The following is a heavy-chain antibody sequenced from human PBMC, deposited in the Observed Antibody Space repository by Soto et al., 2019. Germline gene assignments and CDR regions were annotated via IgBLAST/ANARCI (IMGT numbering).Heavy chain of an antibody. D-gene: IGHD5-12*01. Sequence: GGSLILSCAVSGFTFGDYWMTWVRQAPGKGLEWVANINQDGSEKYYVDSVKGRFTISRDNSKNTLYLQMNSLRAEDTAVYYCAKRGYDTTSQYYFDYWGQGTLVTVSS. CDR3: AKRGYDTTSQYYFDY. V-gene: IGHV3-7*03. CDR2: INQDGSEK. J-gene: IGHJ4*02. CDR1: GFTFGDYW.